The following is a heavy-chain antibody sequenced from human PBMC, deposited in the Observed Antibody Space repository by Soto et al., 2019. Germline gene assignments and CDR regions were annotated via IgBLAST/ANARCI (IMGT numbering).Heavy chain of an antibody. D-gene: IGHD6-19*01. CDR2: MNPNRGNT. CDR1: GYTFTRYD. CDR3: ARERTVAGNDY. J-gene: IGHJ4*02. V-gene: IGHV1-8*01. Sequence: QVQLVQSGAEVKKPGASGKVSCKASGYTFTRYDINWVRQATGQGLEWMGWMNPNRGNTGYAQKFQGRVTMTSNTSISTAYMELSSLRSEDTAVYYCARERTVAGNDYWGQGTLVTVSS.